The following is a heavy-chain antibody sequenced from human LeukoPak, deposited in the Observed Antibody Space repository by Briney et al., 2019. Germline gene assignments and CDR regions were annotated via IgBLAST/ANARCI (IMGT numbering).Heavy chain of an antibody. CDR1: GGSISSGDYY. CDR2: IYYSGST. D-gene: IGHD6-13*01. V-gene: IGHV4-30-4*01. Sequence: SQTLSLTCTVSGGSISSGDYYRSWIRQPPGKGLEWIGYIYYSGSTYYNPSLKSRVTISVDTSKNQFSLKLSSVTAADTAVYYCARGIAAAGTTSSYYFDYWGQGTLVTVSS. J-gene: IGHJ4*02. CDR3: ARGIAAAGTTSSYYFDY.